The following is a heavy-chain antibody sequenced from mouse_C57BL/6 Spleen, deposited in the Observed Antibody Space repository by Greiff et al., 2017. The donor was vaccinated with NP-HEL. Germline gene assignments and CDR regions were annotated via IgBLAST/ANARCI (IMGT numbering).Heavy chain of an antibody. CDR1: GYSITSGYY. V-gene: IGHV3-6*01. J-gene: IGHJ3*01. D-gene: IGHD2-12*01. CDR3: ANDGFAY. CDR2: ISYDGSN. Sequence: VQLKESGPGLVKPSQSLSLTCSVTGYSITSGYYWNWIRQFPGNKLEWMGYISYDGSNNYNPSLKNRISITRDTSKNQFFLKLNSVTTEDTATYYCANDGFAYWGQGTLVTVSA.